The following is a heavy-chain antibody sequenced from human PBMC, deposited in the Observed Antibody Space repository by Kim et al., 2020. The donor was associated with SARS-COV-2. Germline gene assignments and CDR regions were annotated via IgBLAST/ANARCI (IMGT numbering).Heavy chain of an antibody. J-gene: IGHJ4*02. CDR3: VKGRTVIVGAIGWYFDY. D-gene: IGHD1-26*01. Sequence: VKGRFTISRDNSKNTLYLQMSSLRAEDTAVYYCVKGRTVIVGAIGWYFDYWGQGTLVTVSS. V-gene: IGHV3-64D*06.